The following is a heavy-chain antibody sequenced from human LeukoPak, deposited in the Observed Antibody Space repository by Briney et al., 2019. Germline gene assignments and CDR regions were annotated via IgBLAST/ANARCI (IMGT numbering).Heavy chain of an antibody. CDR1: GDSVSSNNGA. V-gene: IGHV6-1*01. CDR2: TYYRSKWYA. J-gene: IGHJ4*02. Sequence: PSQTLSLTCAISGDSVSSNNGAWSWIRQSPSRGLEWLGRTYYRSKWYAEYAFSVRSRITINPDTSKNQFSLQLNSVTPDDTAVYYCARDGAGYYGSGGSGSYHLLFWGQGALVTVSS. CDR3: ARDGAGYYGSGGSGSYHLLF. D-gene: IGHD3-10*01.